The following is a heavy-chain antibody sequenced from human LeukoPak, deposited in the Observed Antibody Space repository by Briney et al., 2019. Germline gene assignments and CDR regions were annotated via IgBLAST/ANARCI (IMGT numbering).Heavy chain of an antibody. Sequence: GGSLRLSCATSGFTFSDYYMSWIRQAPGKGLEWVSYISSSGSTIYYADSVKGRFTISRDNAKNSLYLQMNSLRAEDTAVYYCAKDGDIVVVPAAKGDAFDIWGQGTMVTVSS. D-gene: IGHD2-2*01. J-gene: IGHJ3*02. V-gene: IGHV3-11*01. CDR2: ISSSGSTI. CDR1: GFTFSDYY. CDR3: AKDGDIVVVPAAKGDAFDI.